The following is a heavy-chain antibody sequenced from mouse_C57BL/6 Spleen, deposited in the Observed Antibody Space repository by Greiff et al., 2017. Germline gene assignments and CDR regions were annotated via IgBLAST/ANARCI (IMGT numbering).Heavy chain of an antibody. CDR3: ARSPYYYGSSSDAMDY. V-gene: IGHV1-61*01. CDR2: IYPSDSET. D-gene: IGHD1-1*01. Sequence: QVQLQQPGAELVRPGSSVKLSCKASGYTFTSYWMDWVKQRPGQGLEWIGNIYPSDSETHYNQKFKDQATLTVDKSSSTAYMQLSSLTSEDSAVYYCARSPYYYGSSSDAMDYWGQGPSVTVSS. J-gene: IGHJ4*01. CDR1: GYTFTSYW.